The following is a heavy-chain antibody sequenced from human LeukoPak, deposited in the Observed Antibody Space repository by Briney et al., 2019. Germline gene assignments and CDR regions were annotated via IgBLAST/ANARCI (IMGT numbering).Heavy chain of an antibody. V-gene: IGHV3-21*01. CDR2: TSAGSNYI. D-gene: IGHD2-2*01. Sequence: EGSLRLSCAASGFTFSDYSMNWVRQAPGKGLEWVSSTSAGSNYIYYGDSVKGRFTISRDNAKNSLYLQMSSLRAEDTAVYYCARDASTRCYLCEVDYWGQGTLVTVSS. CDR3: ARDASTRCYLCEVDY. J-gene: IGHJ4*02. CDR1: GFTFSDYS.